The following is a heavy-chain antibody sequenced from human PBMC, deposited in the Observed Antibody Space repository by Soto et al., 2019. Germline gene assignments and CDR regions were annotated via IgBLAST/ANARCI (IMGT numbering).Heavy chain of an antibody. CDR2: IKSKTDGGAT. Sequence: EVQLVESGGGLVKPGGSLRLSCAASGFTFSNAWMSWVRQAPGKGLEWVGRIKSKTDGGATDYAAPVKGRFTISRDDSKNTLYVQMNSLKTEDTAVYYCTTDLRWELPPPGSWGQGTLVTVSS. CDR1: GFTFSNAW. D-gene: IGHD1-26*01. J-gene: IGHJ5*02. V-gene: IGHV3-15*01. CDR3: TTDLRWELPPPGS.